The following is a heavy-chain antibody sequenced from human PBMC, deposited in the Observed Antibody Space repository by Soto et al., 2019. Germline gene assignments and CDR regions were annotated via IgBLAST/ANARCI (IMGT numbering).Heavy chain of an antibody. CDR3: AEGPHSASGYYYMDV. V-gene: IGHV3-13*01. CDR1: GFTLSTYD. J-gene: IGHJ6*03. D-gene: IGHD3-10*01. CDR2: LSYAGDT. Sequence: GGSLRLSCAASGFTLSTYDMHWVRQATGKGLEWVAALSYAGDTYYPGSVKGRFTVSREGAKNSLYLQMNSLTAGDTAVYYCAEGPHSASGYYYMDVWGTGTTVTVSS.